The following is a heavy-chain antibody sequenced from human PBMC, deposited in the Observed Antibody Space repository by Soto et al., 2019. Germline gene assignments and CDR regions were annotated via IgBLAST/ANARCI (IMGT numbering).Heavy chain of an antibody. Sequence: EVQLLESGGGLVRPGGSLRLSCAASGFSFSNYAMNWVRQAPGKGLEGVSVISGSGGSASYADSVQGRFTISRDNSNNPLYLQMNSLRAEDTAIYSCVREASGWYSRGSFDFWGRGTMVTVSS. V-gene: IGHV3-23*01. CDR3: VREASGWYSRGSFDF. D-gene: IGHD6-19*01. CDR1: GFSFSNYA. CDR2: ISGSGGSA. J-gene: IGHJ3*01.